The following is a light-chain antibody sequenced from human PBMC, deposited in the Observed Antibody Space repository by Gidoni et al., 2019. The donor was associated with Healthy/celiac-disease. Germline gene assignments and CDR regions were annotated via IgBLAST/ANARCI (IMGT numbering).Light chain of an antibody. Sequence: QSALTQPRSVSGSPGQSVTISCTGTISDVGGYNYVSWYQQHPGKAPKLMIYDVSKRPSGVPDRFSGSKSGNTASLTISGLQAEDGADYYCCSYAGSYTGVFGGGTKLTVL. CDR3: CSYAGSYTGV. CDR2: DVS. V-gene: IGLV2-11*01. J-gene: IGLJ3*02. CDR1: ISDVGGYNY.